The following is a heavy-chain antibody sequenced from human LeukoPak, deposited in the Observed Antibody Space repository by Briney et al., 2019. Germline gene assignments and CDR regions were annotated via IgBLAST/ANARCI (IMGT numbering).Heavy chain of an antibody. CDR1: GGTFGSYA. CDR2: IIPIFGKA. Sequence: SVKVSCKASGGTFGSYAISWVRQAPGQGLEWMGGIIPIFGKANYAQKFQGRVTITADESTSTAYMELSSLRSEDTAVYYCARDGNATYYYGSGSYYNLPTLDYWGQGTLVTVSP. J-gene: IGHJ4*02. D-gene: IGHD3-10*01. V-gene: IGHV1-69*01. CDR3: ARDGNATYYYGSGSYYNLPTLDY.